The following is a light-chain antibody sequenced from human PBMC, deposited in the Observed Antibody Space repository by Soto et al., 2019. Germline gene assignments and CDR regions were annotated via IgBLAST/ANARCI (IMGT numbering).Light chain of an antibody. V-gene: IGLV1-44*01. J-gene: IGLJ3*02. Sequence: QSVLTQPPSASGTPGQRVTISCSGSSSNIGTHSVNWYQQIPGTAPKLIIYDVSKRPSGVPDRFSGSRSGNTASLTISGLQAEDEADYYCCSYAGSQTWVFGGGTKVTVL. CDR3: CSYAGSQTWV. CDR2: DVS. CDR1: SSNIGTHS.